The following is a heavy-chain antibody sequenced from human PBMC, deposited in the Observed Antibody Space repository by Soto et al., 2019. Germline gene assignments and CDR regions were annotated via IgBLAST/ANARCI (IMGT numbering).Heavy chain of an antibody. CDR3: ARGVAFGTDF. J-gene: IGHJ4*02. D-gene: IGHD3-10*01. V-gene: IGHV3-74*01. CDR1: GFTFGIYW. CDR2: INIDGSRR. Sequence: GGSLRLSCAASGFTFGIYWMHWFRQDPGKGLVWVSYINIDGSRRNYADSVKGRFTISRDNAKNTLYLQMNSLGVEDTAVYYCARGVAFGTDFWGQGTLVTVSS.